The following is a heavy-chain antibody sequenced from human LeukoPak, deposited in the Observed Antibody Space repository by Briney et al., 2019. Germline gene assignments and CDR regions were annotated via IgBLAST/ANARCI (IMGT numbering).Heavy chain of an antibody. Sequence: ASVKVSCKASGYTFTHYVISWVQQAPGQGLEWMGRISPYNGNTKYAQKLQGRVTMTTDTSTSTAYMELRSLRSDDTAVYYCARVDTAMVDAFDIWGQGTMVTVSS. CDR2: ISPYNGNT. D-gene: IGHD5-18*01. CDR1: GYTFTHYV. CDR3: ARVDTAMVDAFDI. V-gene: IGHV1-18*01. J-gene: IGHJ3*02.